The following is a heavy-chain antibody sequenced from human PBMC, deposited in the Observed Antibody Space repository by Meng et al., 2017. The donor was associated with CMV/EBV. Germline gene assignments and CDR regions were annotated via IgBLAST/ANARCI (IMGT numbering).Heavy chain of an antibody. CDR3: ARELRFLESTGWYYYGMDV. CDR2: INHSGST. J-gene: IGHJ6*02. CDR1: GGSFSGYY. Sequence: SETLSLTCAVYGGSFSGYYWSWIRQPPGKGREWIGEINHSGSTNYNPSLKSRVTISVDTSKNQFSLKLSSVTAADTAVYYCARELRFLESTGWYYYGMDVWGQGTTVTVSS. V-gene: IGHV4-34*01. D-gene: IGHD3-3*01.